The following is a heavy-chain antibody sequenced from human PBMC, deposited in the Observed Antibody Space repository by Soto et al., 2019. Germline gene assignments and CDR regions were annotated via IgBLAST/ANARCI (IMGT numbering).Heavy chain of an antibody. J-gene: IGHJ6*02. CDR3: TRLGRYYDFWSGTEDYYYGMDV. D-gene: IGHD3-3*01. V-gene: IGHV3-73*01. Sequence: EVQLVESGGGLVQPGGSLKLSCAASGFTFSGSAMHWVRQASGKGLEWVGRIRSKANSYATAYAASVKGRFTISRDDSKNTAYLQMNSLKPEDTAVYYCTRLGRYYDFWSGTEDYYYGMDVWGQGTTVTVSS. CDR1: GFTFSGSA. CDR2: IRSKANSYAT.